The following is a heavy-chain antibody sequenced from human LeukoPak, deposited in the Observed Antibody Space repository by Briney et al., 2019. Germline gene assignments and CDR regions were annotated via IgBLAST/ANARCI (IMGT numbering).Heavy chain of an antibody. D-gene: IGHD3-22*01. Sequence: PGRSLRLSCAASGFTFSSYAMHWVRQAPGKGLEGVAVISYDGSNKYYADSVKGRFTISRDNSKNTLYLQMNSLRAEDTAVYYCARDRDTPETYDSSGYYYRMTFDYWGQGTLVTVSS. CDR3: ARDRDTPETYDSSGYYYRMTFDY. CDR2: ISYDGSNK. J-gene: IGHJ4*02. CDR1: GFTFSSYA. V-gene: IGHV3-30-3*01.